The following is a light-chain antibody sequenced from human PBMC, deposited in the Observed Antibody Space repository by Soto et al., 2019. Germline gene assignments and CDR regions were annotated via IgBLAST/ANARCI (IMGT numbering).Light chain of an antibody. CDR2: DAS. J-gene: IGKJ5*01. V-gene: IGKV1-33*01. CDR3: QQYNSYSIT. CDR1: QCIISN. Sequence: DIQMTQSPSTLSSSVGDRFTITFRSSQCIISNLVWYQQKPGKATRLLIYDASNLETGVPSRFSGSGSGTDFTFTISSLQPEDIATYYCQQYNSYSITFGQGTRLE.